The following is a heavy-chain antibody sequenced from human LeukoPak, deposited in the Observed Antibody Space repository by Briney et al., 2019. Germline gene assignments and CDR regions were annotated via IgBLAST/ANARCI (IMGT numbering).Heavy chain of an antibody. CDR3: AKAPWRDSSAYWYFGL. V-gene: IGHV3-23*01. CDR1: GFTFSSYA. J-gene: IGHJ2*01. CDR2: ISASGGST. Sequence: GGSLRLSCAASGFTFSSYAMTWVRQAPRKGLEWVSTISASGGSTYYADSVKGRFTISRDNSKNSLYLQMNSLRAEDTAVYYCAKAPWRDSSAYWYFGLWGRGTLVTVSS. D-gene: IGHD3-22*01.